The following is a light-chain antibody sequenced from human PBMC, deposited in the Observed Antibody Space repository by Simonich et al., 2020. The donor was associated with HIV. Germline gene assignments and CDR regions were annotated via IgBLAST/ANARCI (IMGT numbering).Light chain of an antibody. J-gene: IGKJ1*01. CDR1: QSISSY. Sequence: DIQMTQSPSSLSASVGDRVTITCRESQSISSYLNWYLQKPGKAPKLLIYAASSLQSGGPSRFSGSGSGTEFTLTISSLQPDDFATYYCQQYNTYPRTFGQGTKVEI. CDR3: QQYNTYPRT. V-gene: IGKV1-39*01. CDR2: AAS.